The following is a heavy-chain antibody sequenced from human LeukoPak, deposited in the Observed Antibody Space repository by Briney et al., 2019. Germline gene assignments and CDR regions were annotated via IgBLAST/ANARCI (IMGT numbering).Heavy chain of an antibody. V-gene: IGHV4-59*01. CDR2: IYYSGSA. Sequence: SETLSLTCTVSGGSTSSYYWSWIRQPPGKGLEWIGYIYYSGSANYNPSLKSRVTISVDTSKNQFSLKLSSVTAADTAVYYCARELLGYCSSTSCYSKGWFDPWGQGTLVTVSS. D-gene: IGHD2-2*01. CDR3: ARELLGYCSSTSCYSKGWFDP. CDR1: GGSTSSYY. J-gene: IGHJ5*02.